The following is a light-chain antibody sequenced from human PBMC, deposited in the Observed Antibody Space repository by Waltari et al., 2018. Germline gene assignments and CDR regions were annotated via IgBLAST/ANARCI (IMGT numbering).Light chain of an antibody. CDR3: STWDDSLNDVL. Sequence: QSVLTQPPSTSGTPGERVTIPCSGGRSNIGSNTVDWYKQVPGTAPQPLIYLDDQRTAGVPDRFSASKSGTSASLAISGLQSGDEADYYCSTWDDSLNDVLFGGGTRVTVL. V-gene: IGLV1-44*01. CDR1: RSNIGSNT. CDR2: LDD. J-gene: IGLJ2*01.